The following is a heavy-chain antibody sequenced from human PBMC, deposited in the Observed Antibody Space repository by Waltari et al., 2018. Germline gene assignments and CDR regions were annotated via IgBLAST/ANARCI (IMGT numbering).Heavy chain of an antibody. Sequence: EVQLLESGGGLVQPGGSLRLSCAASGFTFSSYAMSWVRQAPGKGLEWVSAIRGSGGSTYYADSVKGRFTISRDNSKNTLYLQMNSLRAEATAVYYCAKWGGIAAAGRPAANWGQGTLVTVSS. D-gene: IGHD6-13*01. CDR2: IRGSGGST. CDR1: GFTFSSYA. J-gene: IGHJ4*02. CDR3: AKWGGIAAAGRPAAN. V-gene: IGHV3-23*01.